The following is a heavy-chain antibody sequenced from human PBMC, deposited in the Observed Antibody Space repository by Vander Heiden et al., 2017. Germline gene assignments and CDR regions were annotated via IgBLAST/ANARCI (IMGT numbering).Heavy chain of an antibody. CDR2: IYYSGST. V-gene: IGHV4-39*01. J-gene: IGHJ4*02. CDR3: ARQGISSGWYGTEEDYFDY. D-gene: IGHD6-19*01. Sequence: QLQLQESGPREVKPPQTRSPAGTPSGGSLPSGSSSWRWLRQPPGKGLEWIGSIYYSGSTYYSPSLKSRVTISVDTSKNQFSLKLSSVTAADTAVYYCARQGISSGWYGTEEDYFDYWGQGTLVTVSS. CDR1: GGSLPSGSSS.